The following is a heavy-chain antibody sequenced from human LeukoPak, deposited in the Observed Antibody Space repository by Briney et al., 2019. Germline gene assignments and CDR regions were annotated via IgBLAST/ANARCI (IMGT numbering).Heavy chain of an antibody. CDR1: GFTFSSYG. CDR2: INSDGSST. Sequence: PGGSLRLSCAASGFTFSSYGMHWVRQAPGKGLVWVSRINSDGSSTSYADSVKGRFTISRDNAKNTLYLQMNSLRAEDTAVYYCARDGVMRSLDYWGQGTLVTVSS. CDR3: ARDGVMRSLDY. V-gene: IGHV3-74*01. J-gene: IGHJ4*02. D-gene: IGHD3-16*01.